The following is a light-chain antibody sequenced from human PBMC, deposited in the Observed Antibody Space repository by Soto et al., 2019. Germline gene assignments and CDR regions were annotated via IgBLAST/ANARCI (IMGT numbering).Light chain of an antibody. CDR2: AAS. V-gene: IGKV3-20*01. CDR3: QQYGSSSTWT. CDR1: QSVSSAY. J-gene: IGKJ1*01. Sequence: EMVLTQSPGTLSLSPGERATLSCRASQSVSSAYLAWYQHKPGQPPTLLIYAASSRVTGIPDRFSGSGSGTDFTLTISRLEPEDFAVYYCQQYGSSSTWTFGQGTKVDIK.